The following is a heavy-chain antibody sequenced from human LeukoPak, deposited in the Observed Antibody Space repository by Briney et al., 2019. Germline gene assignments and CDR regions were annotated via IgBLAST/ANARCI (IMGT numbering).Heavy chain of an antibody. D-gene: IGHD3-22*01. CDR3: AREIFAPWYDSSGHDAFDI. J-gene: IGHJ3*02. Sequence: SQTLSLTCTVSGGSISSGGYYWSWIRQPPGKGLEWIGYIYHSGSTYYNPSLKSRVTISVDRSKNQFSLKLSSVTAADTAVYYCAREIFAPWYDSSGHDAFDIWGQGTMVTVSS. CDR1: GGSISSGGYY. CDR2: IYHSGST. V-gene: IGHV4-30-2*01.